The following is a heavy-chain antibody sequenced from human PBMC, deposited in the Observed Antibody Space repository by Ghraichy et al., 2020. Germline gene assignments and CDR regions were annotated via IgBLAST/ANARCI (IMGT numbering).Heavy chain of an antibody. V-gene: IGHV3-23*01. CDR1: GFTFTGYT. D-gene: IGHD4-23*01. CDR2: ITGNGGTT. Sequence: GESLNISCAASGFTFTGYTMSWVRQAPGKGLEWVSYITGNGGTTYYADSVKGRFTISRDNSKNTLSLQMNSLTAEDTAVYYCAKGRGGGGTSGYFDYWGQGTPVTVSS. CDR3: AKGRGGGGTSGYFDY. J-gene: IGHJ4*02.